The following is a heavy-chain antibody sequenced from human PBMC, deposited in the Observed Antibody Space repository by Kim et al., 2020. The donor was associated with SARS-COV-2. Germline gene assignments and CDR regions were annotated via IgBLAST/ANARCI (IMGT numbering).Heavy chain of an antibody. CDR3: AKDSYYEFWSGYYFDH. J-gene: IGHJ4*02. CDR1: GFTFSNYA. CDR2: ISGSGGST. D-gene: IGHD3-3*01. Sequence: GGSLRLSCATSGFTFSNYAMNWVRQAPGKGLEWVSAISGSGGSTYYADSVKGRFTISRDNSKNTLYLQMNSLRAEDTAVYYCAKDSYYEFWSGYYFDHWGQGTLVTVSS. V-gene: IGHV3-23*01.